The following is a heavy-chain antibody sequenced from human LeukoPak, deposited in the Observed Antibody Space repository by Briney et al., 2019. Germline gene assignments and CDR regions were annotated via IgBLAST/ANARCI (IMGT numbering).Heavy chain of an antibody. V-gene: IGHV1-69*16. CDR3: ARGRSIAVAGPPYYFDY. J-gene: IGHJ4*02. CDR1: GGTFSSYT. CDR2: IIPILGIA. Sequence: SVKVSCKASGGTFSSYTISWVRQAPGQGLEWMGRIIPILGIANYAQKFQGRVTITTDESTSTAYMELSSLRSEDTAVYYCARGRSIAVAGPPYYFDYWGQGTLVTVSS. D-gene: IGHD6-19*01.